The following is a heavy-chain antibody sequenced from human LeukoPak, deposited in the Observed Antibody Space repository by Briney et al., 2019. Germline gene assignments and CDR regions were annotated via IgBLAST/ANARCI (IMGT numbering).Heavy chain of an antibody. J-gene: IGHJ6*03. D-gene: IGHD3-3*01. CDR3: AREKTIFGVVTPDYMDV. CDR1: GFTFDDYG. V-gene: IGHV3-20*04. CDR2: INWNGGSI. Sequence: GGSLRLSCAASGFTFDDYGMSWVRQAPGKGLEWVSSINWNGGSIGYTDSVKGRFTISRDNAKNSLYLQMNSLRAEDTALYYCAREKTIFGVVTPDYMDVWGKGTTVTVSS.